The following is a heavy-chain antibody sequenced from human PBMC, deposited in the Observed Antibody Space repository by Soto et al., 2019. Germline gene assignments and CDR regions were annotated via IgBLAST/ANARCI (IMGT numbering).Heavy chain of an antibody. J-gene: IGHJ6*02. CDR1: GGTFSSYA. CDR2: IIPIFGTA. CDR3: ARISPYSSSSYYYGMDV. V-gene: IGHV1-69*13. D-gene: IGHD6-6*01. Sequence: SVKVSCKASGGTFSSYAISGVRQAPGQGLEWMGGIIPIFGTANYAQKFQGRVTITADESTSTAYMELSSLRSEDTAVYYCARISPYSSSSYYYGMDVWGQGTTVTAS.